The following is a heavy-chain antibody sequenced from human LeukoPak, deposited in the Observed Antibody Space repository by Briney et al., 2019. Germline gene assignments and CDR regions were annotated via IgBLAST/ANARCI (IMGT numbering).Heavy chain of an antibody. Sequence: GGSLRLSCAASGFTFSSYAMSWVRQAPGKGLEWVSAISGSGGSTYYADSVKGRFTISRDNSKNTLYLPMNSLRAEDKDVYYCTTDSVWNLFDYWGQGTLVTVSS. J-gene: IGHJ4*02. CDR2: ISGSGGST. CDR3: TTDSVWNLFDY. CDR1: GFTFSSYA. D-gene: IGHD3-16*01. V-gene: IGHV3-23*01.